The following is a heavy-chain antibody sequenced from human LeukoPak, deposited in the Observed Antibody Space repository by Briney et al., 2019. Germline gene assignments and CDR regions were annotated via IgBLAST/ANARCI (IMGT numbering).Heavy chain of an antibody. V-gene: IGHV5-10-1*01. CDR1: GYXFTSYW. CDR2: IDPSDSYT. J-gene: IGHJ4*02. CDR3: ARQGNYDILTGYYIDFDY. Sequence: GESLKISCKGSGYXFTSYWISWVRQMPGKGLEWMGRIDPSDSYTNYSPSFQGHVTISADKSISTAYLQWSSLKASDTAMYYCARQGNYDILTGYYIDFDYWGQGTLVTVSS. D-gene: IGHD3-9*01.